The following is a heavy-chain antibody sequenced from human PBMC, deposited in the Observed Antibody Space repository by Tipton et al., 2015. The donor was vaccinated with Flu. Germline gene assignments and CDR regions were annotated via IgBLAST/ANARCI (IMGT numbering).Heavy chain of an antibody. CDR1: GASISSTSYF. D-gene: IGHD7-27*01. Sequence: TLSLTCAVSGASISSTSYFWGWIRQPPGKGLEWIGTMYHNGGTYFNPSLKSRVSISVDTSKNQFSLKLNSVTAADTAVYYCASKVANWGVWEPLDYWGQGTLVTVSS. V-gene: IGHV4-39*07. CDR3: ASKVANWGVWEPLDY. CDR2: MYHNGGT. J-gene: IGHJ4*02.